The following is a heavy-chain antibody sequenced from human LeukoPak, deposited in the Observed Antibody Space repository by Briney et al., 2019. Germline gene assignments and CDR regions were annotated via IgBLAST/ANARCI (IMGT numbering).Heavy chain of an antibody. Sequence: SETLSLTCAVYGGSFSGYYWSWIRQPPGKGLEWIGEINHSGSTNYNPSLKSRVTISVDTSKNQFSLKLSSVTAADTAVYYCARLNDYGDYWGQGTLVTVSS. V-gene: IGHV4-34*01. J-gene: IGHJ4*02. CDR2: INHSGST. CDR1: GGSFSGYY. CDR3: ARLNDYGDY.